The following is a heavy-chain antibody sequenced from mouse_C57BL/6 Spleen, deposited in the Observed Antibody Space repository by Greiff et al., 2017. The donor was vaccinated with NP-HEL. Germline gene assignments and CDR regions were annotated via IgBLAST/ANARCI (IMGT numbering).Heavy chain of an antibody. D-gene: IGHD2-12*01. J-gene: IGHJ1*03. CDR3: ARVIVTRGYFDV. CDR2: ISSGGSYT. CDR1: GFTFSSYG. V-gene: IGHV5-6*01. Sequence: EVQLVESGGDLVKPGGSLKLSCAASGFTFSSYGMSWVRQTPDKRLEWVATISSGGSYTYYPDSVKGRVTISRDNAKNTLYLQMGSLKSEDTAMYYWARVIVTRGYFDVWGTGTTVTVSS.